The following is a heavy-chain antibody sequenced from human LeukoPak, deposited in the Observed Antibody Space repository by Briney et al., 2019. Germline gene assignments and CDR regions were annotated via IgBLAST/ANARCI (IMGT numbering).Heavy chain of an antibody. Sequence: GGSLRVSCAASGFTFSSYSMNWVRQAPGKGLEWVSSISSSSSYIYYADSVKGRFTISRDNAKNSLYLQMNSLRAEDTAVYYCARDIVVVGFDYWGQGTLVTVSS. D-gene: IGHD3-22*01. CDR3: ARDIVVVGFDY. CDR2: ISSSSSYI. V-gene: IGHV3-21*01. CDR1: GFTFSSYS. J-gene: IGHJ4*02.